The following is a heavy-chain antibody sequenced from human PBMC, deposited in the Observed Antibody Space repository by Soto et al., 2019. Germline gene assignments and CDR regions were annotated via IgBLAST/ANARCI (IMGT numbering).Heavy chain of an antibody. V-gene: IGHV4-31*03. Sequence: PSETLSLTCTVPGGSISSDGHYWSRIRQHPGKGLEWIGYIYYSGVPYYNPSLKSRVTISVDTSKTQFSLQLTSVTAADTAVYYCACWCGGWLLLSCFLFWGQGTLVTVSS. D-gene: IGHD3-22*01. CDR2: IYYSGVP. CDR1: GGSISSDGHY. J-gene: IGHJ4*02. CDR3: ACWCGGWLLLSCFLF.